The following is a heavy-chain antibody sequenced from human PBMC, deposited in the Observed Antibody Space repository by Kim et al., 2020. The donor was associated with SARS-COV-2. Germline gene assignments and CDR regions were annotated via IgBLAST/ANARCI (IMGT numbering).Heavy chain of an antibody. D-gene: IGHD7-27*01. CDR1: GFTFSSYA. Sequence: GGSLRLSCAASGFTFSSYAMHWVRQAPGKGLEWVAVISYDGSNKYYADSVKGRFTISRDNSKNTLYLQMNSLRAEDTAVYYCARLGALTGDDYWGQGTLVTVSS. CDR3: ARLGALTGDDY. J-gene: IGHJ4*02. CDR2: ISYDGSNK. V-gene: IGHV3-30-3*01.